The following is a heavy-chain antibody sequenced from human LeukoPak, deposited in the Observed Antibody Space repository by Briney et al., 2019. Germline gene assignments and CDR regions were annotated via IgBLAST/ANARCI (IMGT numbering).Heavy chain of an antibody. Sequence: GGSLRLSCAASGFTFSNAWMSWVRQAPGKGLEWVGRIKSKTDGGTTDYAAPVKGRFTISRDDSKNTLYLQMNSLKTEDTAVYYCTTDRIAYSCQAYYYDSSGYCGEDFQHWGQGTLVTVSS. CDR1: GFTFSNAW. D-gene: IGHD3-22*01. CDR3: TTDRIAYSCQAYYYDSSGYCGEDFQH. CDR2: IKSKTDGGTT. J-gene: IGHJ1*01. V-gene: IGHV3-15*01.